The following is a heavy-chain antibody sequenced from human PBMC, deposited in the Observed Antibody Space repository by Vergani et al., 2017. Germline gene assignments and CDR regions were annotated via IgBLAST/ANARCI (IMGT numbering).Heavy chain of an antibody. D-gene: IGHD2-8*02. CDR2: IDEYGNRA. CDR3: VRTEYCTGIACNTRFDS. V-gene: IGHV3-74*02. Sequence: EVQLLESGGGSVQSGGSLRLSCVASGFSFNTYWMHWVLQVPGKGLMWVARIDEYGNRATYGDFETGRFTISRDNAKNTVFLQMNNLRADDAGVYYCVRTEYCTGIACNTRFDSWGQGALVTVSS. J-gene: IGHJ5*01. CDR1: GFSFNTYW.